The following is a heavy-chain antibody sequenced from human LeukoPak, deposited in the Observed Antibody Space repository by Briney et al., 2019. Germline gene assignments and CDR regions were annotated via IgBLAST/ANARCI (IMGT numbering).Heavy chain of an antibody. V-gene: IGHV1-8*01. CDR2: MNPNSGNT. D-gene: IGHD5-18*01. CDR3: AREGTAMVYNWFDP. CDR1: GYTFTSYD. Sequence: ASVKVSCKASGYTFTSYDINWVRQATGQGLEWMGWMNPNSGNTGYAQKFQGRVTMTRNTSISTAYMELSSLRSEDTAVYYCAREGTAMVYNWFDPWGQGTLVTVSS. J-gene: IGHJ5*02.